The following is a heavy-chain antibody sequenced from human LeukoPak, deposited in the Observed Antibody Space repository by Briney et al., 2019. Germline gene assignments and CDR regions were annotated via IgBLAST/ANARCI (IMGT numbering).Heavy chain of an antibody. Sequence: AGGSLRLSCAASGFTFSTYWMSWARQAPGKGLEWVANIKQDGSEKYYVDSVKGRFTISRDNAKNSLYLQMNSLRAEDTAMYYCARDSAGNDYWGQGTLVTVSS. V-gene: IGHV3-7*01. CDR2: IKQDGSEK. CDR3: ARDSAGNDY. D-gene: IGHD6-13*01. J-gene: IGHJ4*02. CDR1: GFTFSTYW.